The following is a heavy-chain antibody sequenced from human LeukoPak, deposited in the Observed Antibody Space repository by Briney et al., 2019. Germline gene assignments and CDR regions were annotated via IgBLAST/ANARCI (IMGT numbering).Heavy chain of an antibody. D-gene: IGHD2-8*01. CDR1: GFTFSSYA. CDR3: VKGNGYFDY. CDR2: IGGGDFST. J-gene: IGHJ4*02. V-gene: IGHV3-23*01. Sequence: GGSLRLSCAASGFTFSSYAMSWVRQAPGKGLEWVSAIGGGDFSTDYADSVKGRFTVSRDNSKNTLYLQLNSLRAEDTATYYCVKGNGYFDYWGQGALVTVSS.